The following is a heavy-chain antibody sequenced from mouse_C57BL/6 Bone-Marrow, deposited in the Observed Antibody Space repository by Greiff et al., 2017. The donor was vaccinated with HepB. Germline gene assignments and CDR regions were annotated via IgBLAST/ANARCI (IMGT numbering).Heavy chain of an antibody. CDR3: ARSYDGEAWFAY. V-gene: IGHV1-64*01. CDR1: GYTFTSYW. CDR2: IHPNSGST. J-gene: IGHJ3*01. D-gene: IGHD2-12*01. Sequence: QVQLKQPGAELVKPGASVKLSCKASGYTFTSYWMHWVKQRPGQGLEWIGMIHPNSGSTNYNEKFKSKATLTVDKSSSTAYMQLSSLTSEDSAVYYCARSYDGEAWFAYWGQGTLVTVSA.